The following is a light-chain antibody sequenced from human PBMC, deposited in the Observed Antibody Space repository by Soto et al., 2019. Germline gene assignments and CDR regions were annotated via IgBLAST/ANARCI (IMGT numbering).Light chain of an antibody. CDR3: QQYYSYPFT. Sequence: AIRMTQSPSSFSASTGDRVTITCRARQGISSYLAWYKQKPGKAPKLLIYAASTLQSGVPSRFSGSGSGTDFTLTISCLQSEDFSTYYCQQYYSYPFTFGPGTKVDI. J-gene: IGKJ3*01. V-gene: IGKV1-8*01. CDR1: QGISSY. CDR2: AAS.